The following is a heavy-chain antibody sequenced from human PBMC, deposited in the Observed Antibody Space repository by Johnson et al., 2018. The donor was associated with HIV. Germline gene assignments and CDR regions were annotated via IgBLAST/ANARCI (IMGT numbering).Heavy chain of an antibody. CDR1: GFTFSSYA. CDR2: ISYDGSDK. D-gene: IGHD5-24*01. J-gene: IGHJ3*02. V-gene: IGHV3-30*14. CDR3: ATREKPHLAFDI. Sequence: VQLVESGGGVVQPGRSLRLSCAASGFTFSSYAMHWVRQAPAKGLQWVAVISYDGSDKDYADSLKGRFTISSEDAKNSLYLQMNSLRAGDTAVYYCATREKPHLAFDIWGQGTMVTVSS.